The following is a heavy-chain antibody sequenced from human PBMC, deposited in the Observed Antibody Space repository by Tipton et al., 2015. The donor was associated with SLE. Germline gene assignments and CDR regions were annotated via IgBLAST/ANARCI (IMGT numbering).Heavy chain of an antibody. CDR2: IYYSGST. D-gene: IGHD6-13*01. CDR1: GGSISSHY. CDR3: ASPGYSSSGSPFDY. J-gene: IGHJ4*02. V-gene: IGHV4-59*08. Sequence: TLSLTCTVSGGSISSHYWSWIRQPPGKGLEWIGYIYYSGSTYYNPSLKSRVTISVDTSKNQFSLKLSSVTAADTAVYYCASPGYSSSGSPFDYWGQGTLVTVSS.